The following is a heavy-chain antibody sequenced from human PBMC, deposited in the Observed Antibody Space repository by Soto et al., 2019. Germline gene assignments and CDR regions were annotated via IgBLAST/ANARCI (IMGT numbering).Heavy chain of an antibody. V-gene: IGHV3-23*01. D-gene: IGHD4-4*01. CDR2: ISGSGDST. J-gene: IGHJ2*01. CDR3: ARRNSGWYFDL. CDR1: GFTFSSYA. Sequence: EVQLLESGGGLVQPGGSLRLSCAASGFTFSSYAMNWVRQAPGKGLEWVSVISGSGDSTYYADSVKGRFTISRDNSKNTLYLQMNGLRAEDTAVYYCARRNSGWYFDLWGRGNLVTVSS.